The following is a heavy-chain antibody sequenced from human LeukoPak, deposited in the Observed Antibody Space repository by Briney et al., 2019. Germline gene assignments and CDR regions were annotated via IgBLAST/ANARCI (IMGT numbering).Heavy chain of an antibody. J-gene: IGHJ3*02. V-gene: IGHV4-59*08. CDR2: IYYSGST. CDR3: ARLAADAFDI. D-gene: IGHD6-13*01. CDR1: GGSISSYY. Sequence: SETLSLTCTVSGGSISSYYWSWIRQPPGKGLEWIGYIYYSGSTNYNPSLKSRVTISVDTPKNQFSLKLSSVTAADTAVYYCARLAADAFDIWGQGTMVTVSS.